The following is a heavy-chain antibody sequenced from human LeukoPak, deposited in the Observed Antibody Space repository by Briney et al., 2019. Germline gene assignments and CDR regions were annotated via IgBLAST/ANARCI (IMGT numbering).Heavy chain of an antibody. CDR2: IKQDGSEK. CDR1: GFTFSSYW. CDR3: ARSGTELFQLSLFDY. V-gene: IGHV3-7*01. Sequence: GGSLRLSCAASGFTFSSYWMSWVRQAPGKGLEWVANIKQDGSEKYYVDSVKGRFTISRDNAKNSLYLQMNSLRAEDTAVYYCARSGTELFQLSLFDYWGQGTLVTVSS. J-gene: IGHJ4*02. D-gene: IGHD3-16*02.